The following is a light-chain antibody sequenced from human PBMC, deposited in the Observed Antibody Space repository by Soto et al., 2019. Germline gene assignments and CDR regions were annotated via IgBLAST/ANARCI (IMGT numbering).Light chain of an antibody. CDR1: SSDIADYNY. V-gene: IGLV2-8*01. Sequence: QAVVTQPPSASGSPGQSVTISCTGTSSDIADYNYVSWYQQHPGKAPKLMIYEVTKRPSGVPDRFSGSKSGNTASLTVSGLQAEDEADYYCSSYGGSNNLVFGGGTQLTVL. CDR2: EVT. CDR3: SSYGGSNNLV. J-gene: IGLJ3*02.